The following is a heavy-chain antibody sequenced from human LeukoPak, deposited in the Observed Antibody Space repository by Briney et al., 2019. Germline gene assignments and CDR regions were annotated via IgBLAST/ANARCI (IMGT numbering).Heavy chain of an antibody. V-gene: IGHV3-23*01. CDR3: AKHEKNSKTWHIDY. Sequence: GGSLRLSCAASGFTFSNYAMSWVRQAPGKGLEYISAISASGGSTNYADSVQGRLTISRDNSRSTVYLQMNSLRAEDTAIYYCAKHEKNSKTWHIDYWGQGTLVTVSA. D-gene: IGHD2/OR15-2a*01. CDR2: ISASGGST. J-gene: IGHJ4*02. CDR1: GFTFSNYA.